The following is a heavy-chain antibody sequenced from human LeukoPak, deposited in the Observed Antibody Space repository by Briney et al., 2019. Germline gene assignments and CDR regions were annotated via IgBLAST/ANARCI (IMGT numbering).Heavy chain of an antibody. D-gene: IGHD3-3*01. CDR1: GVNFGSYG. CDR3: AKDDNWRGSYNYYYMDV. V-gene: IGHV3-33*06. J-gene: IGHJ6*03. CDR2: IWYDGSSK. Sequence: GGSLRLSCAASGVNFGSYGMHWVRQAPGKGLEWVALIWYDGSSKQYADSVKGRFTISRDNARDTLYLQMNSLRAEDTALYYCAKDDNWRGSYNYYYMDVWGKGTSVTVSS.